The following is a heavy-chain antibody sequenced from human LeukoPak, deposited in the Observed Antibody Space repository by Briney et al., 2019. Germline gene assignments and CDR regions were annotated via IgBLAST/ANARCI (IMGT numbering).Heavy chain of an antibody. D-gene: IGHD5-12*01. J-gene: IGHJ3*02. Sequence: SETLSLTCTVSGGSISSGDYYWSWIRQPPGKGLEWIGYIYYSGTTYYNSSLKSRATISVDTSKKQFSLKRSSVTAADTAGYYCARANNSGYDWEDAFDIWGEGTMVTVSS. V-gene: IGHV4-30-4*08. CDR3: ARANNSGYDWEDAFDI. CDR2: IYYSGTT. CDR1: GGSISSGDYY.